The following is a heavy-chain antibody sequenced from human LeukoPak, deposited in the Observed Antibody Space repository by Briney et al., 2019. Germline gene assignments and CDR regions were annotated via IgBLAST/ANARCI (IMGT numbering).Heavy chain of an antibody. Sequence: ASVKVSCKASGYTFPNYAIYWVPQAPGQRLEWMGWINAGNGNTKYSQNFQGRVTITRDTSATTAYMSLNSLRSEDSAIYYCARAYCSPTSCLMGGFWGQGTLVTVSS. CDR3: ARAYCSPTSCLMGGF. CDR1: GYTFPNYA. D-gene: IGHD2-2*01. J-gene: IGHJ4*02. V-gene: IGHV1-3*01. CDR2: INAGNGNT.